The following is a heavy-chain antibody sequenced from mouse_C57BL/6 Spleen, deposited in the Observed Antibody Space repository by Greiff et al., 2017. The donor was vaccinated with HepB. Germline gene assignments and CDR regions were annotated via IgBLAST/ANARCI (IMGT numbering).Heavy chain of an antibody. J-gene: IGHJ3*01. V-gene: IGHV1-81*01. D-gene: IGHD4-1*01. CDR3: ARSWELGPFAY. CDR2: IYPRSGNT. CDR1: GYTFTSYG. Sequence: VKLMESGAELARPGASVKLSCKASGYTFTSYGISWVKQRTGQGLEWIGEIYPRSGNTYYNEKFKGKATLTADKSSSTAYMELRSLTSEDSAVYFCARSWELGPFAYWGQGTLVTVSA.